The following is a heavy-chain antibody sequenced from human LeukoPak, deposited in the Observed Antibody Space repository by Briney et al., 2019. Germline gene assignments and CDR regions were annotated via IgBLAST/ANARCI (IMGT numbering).Heavy chain of an antibody. CDR3: ARALDVLRYFDWLSYYYYYYYMDV. Sequence: GGSLRLSCAASGFTFSSYSMNWVRQAPGKGLEWVSSISSSSSYIYYADSVKGRFTISRDNAKNSLCLQMNSLRAEDTAVYYCARALDVLRYFDWLSYYYYYYYMDVWGKGTTVTVSS. CDR2: ISSSSSYI. J-gene: IGHJ6*03. V-gene: IGHV3-21*01. CDR1: GFTFSSYS. D-gene: IGHD3-9*01.